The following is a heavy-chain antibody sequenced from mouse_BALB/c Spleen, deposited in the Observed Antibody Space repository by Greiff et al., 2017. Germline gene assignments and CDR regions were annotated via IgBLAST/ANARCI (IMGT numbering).Heavy chain of an antibody. CDR3: ARELGRFFDY. J-gene: IGHJ2*01. CDR1: GFTFSSYA. Sequence: EVMLVESGGGLVKPGGSLKLSCAASGFTFSSYAMAWVRQTPAQRLEWVASISSGGSTYYPDRVKARFTISRDNSRNILYLQMSSLRSEDTAMYYCARELGRFFDYWGQGTTRTVSS. D-gene: IGHD4-1*01. CDR2: ISSGGST. V-gene: IGHV5-6-5*01.